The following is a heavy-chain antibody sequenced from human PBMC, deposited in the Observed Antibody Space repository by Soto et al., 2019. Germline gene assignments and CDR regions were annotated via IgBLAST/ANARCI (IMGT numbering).Heavy chain of an antibody. CDR2: TYHSGNP. Sequence: SETLSLTCGVSGDTISTGGYSWAWIRQPPGKALEWIGHTYHSGNPYYNPSLKSRVIISVDRSKNQFSLKVSSVTAADTAVYYCARGGGGYSYDRYYYYGMDVWGQGTTVTVSS. CDR1: GDTISTGGYS. CDR3: ARGGGGYSYDRYYYYGMDV. J-gene: IGHJ6*02. D-gene: IGHD5-18*01. V-gene: IGHV4-30-2*01.